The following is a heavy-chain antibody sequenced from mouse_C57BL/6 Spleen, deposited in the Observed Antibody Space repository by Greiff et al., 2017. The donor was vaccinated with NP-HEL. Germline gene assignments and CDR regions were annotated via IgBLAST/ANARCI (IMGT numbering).Heavy chain of an antibody. V-gene: IGHV1-54*01. CDR2: INPGSGGT. CDR3: ARSLISTVVRDYAMDY. J-gene: IGHJ4*01. D-gene: IGHD1-1*01. CDR1: GYAFTNYL. Sequence: VQLVESGAELVRPGTSVKVSCKASGYAFTNYLIEWVKQRPGQGLEWIGVINPGSGGTNYNEKFKGKATLTADKSSSTAYMQLSSLTYEDSAVYVCARSLISTVVRDYAMDYWGQGTSVTVSS.